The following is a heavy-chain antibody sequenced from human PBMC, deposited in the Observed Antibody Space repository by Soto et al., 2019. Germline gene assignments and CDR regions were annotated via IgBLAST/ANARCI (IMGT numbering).Heavy chain of an antibody. CDR3: VKDESINWYSGHFRH. CDR2: INWNSGSI. D-gene: IGHD6-13*01. V-gene: IGHV3-9*01. Sequence: EVQLVESVGGLVQPGRSLRLSCAASGFTFDDYAMHWVRQVPVKGLEWVSGINWNSGSIGYGDSVKGRFAIYRDNAKNSLDLQMNSLSAEDTAFYYCVKDESINWYSGHFRHWGQGTLVTVSS. J-gene: IGHJ1*01. CDR1: GFTFDDYA.